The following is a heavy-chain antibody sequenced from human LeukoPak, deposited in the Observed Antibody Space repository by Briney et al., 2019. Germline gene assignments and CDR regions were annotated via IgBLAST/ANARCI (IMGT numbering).Heavy chain of an antibody. CDR2: IYYSGYS. CDR3: ARHSIASDGARLFDY. Sequence: PAETLSLTCTVSGGSITSYYWAWLRQPPGKGLAWIGYIYYSGYSNYNPSLKSRVSMSVDTSKNQFSLKLTSVTAADTAVYYCARHSIASDGARLFDYWGRGTLVTVSS. V-gene: IGHV4-59*08. D-gene: IGHD2-21*01. CDR1: GGSITSYY. J-gene: IGHJ4*02.